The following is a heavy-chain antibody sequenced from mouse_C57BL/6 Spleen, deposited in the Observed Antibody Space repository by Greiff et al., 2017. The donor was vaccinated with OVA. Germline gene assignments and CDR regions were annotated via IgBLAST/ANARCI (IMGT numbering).Heavy chain of an antibody. CDR1: GYTFTDYE. V-gene: IGHV1-15*01. J-gene: IGHJ4*01. CDR2: IDPETGGT. Sequence: QVQLKESGAELVRPGASVTLSCKASGYTFTDYEMHWVKQTPVHGLEWIGAIDPETGGTAYNQKFKGKAILTADKSSSTAYMELRSLTSEDSAVYYCTRYPLRYAMDYWGQGTSVTVSS. CDR3: TRYPLRYAMDY. D-gene: IGHD6-1*01.